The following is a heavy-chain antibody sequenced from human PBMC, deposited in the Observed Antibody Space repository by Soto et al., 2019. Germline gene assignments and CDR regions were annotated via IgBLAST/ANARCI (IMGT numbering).Heavy chain of an antibody. Sequence: QVQLVQSGAEVKKPGSSVKVSCKASGGTFSSYAISWVRQAPGQGLEWMGGISAYNGNTNYAQKLQGRVTMTTDTSTSTAYMELRSLRSDDTAVYYCARDHVTMVRRLDVWGQGTTVTVSS. V-gene: IGHV1-18*01. CDR1: GGTFSSYA. CDR3: ARDHVTMVRRLDV. D-gene: IGHD3-10*01. J-gene: IGHJ6*02. CDR2: ISAYNGNT.